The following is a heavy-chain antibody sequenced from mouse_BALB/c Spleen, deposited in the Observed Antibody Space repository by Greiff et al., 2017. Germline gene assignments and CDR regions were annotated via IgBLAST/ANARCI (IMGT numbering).Heavy chain of an antibody. CDR3: ARSEVRRDYAMDY. Sequence: EVQLVESGGGLVKPGGSLKLSCAASGFTFSSFGMHWVRQAPEKGLEWVAYISSGSSTIYYADTVKGRFTISRDNPKNTLFLQMTSLRSEDTAMYYCARSEVRRDYAMDYWGQGTSVTVSS. V-gene: IGHV5-17*02. J-gene: IGHJ4*01. CDR1: GFTFSSFG. CDR2: ISSGSSTI. D-gene: IGHD2-14*01.